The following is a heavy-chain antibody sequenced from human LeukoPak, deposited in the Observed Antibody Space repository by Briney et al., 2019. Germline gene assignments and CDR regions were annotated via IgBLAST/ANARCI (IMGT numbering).Heavy chain of an antibody. Sequence: PGGSLRLSCAASGFTFNNAWMNWVRQAPGKGLEWVAVISYDGSNKYYADSVKGRFTISRDNSKNTLYLQMNSLRAEDTAVYYCARSKSAQLVPSYYFDYWGQGTLVTVSS. CDR2: ISYDGSNK. CDR3: ARSKSAQLVPSYYFDY. V-gene: IGHV3-30-3*01. CDR1: GFTFNNAW. D-gene: IGHD6-13*01. J-gene: IGHJ4*02.